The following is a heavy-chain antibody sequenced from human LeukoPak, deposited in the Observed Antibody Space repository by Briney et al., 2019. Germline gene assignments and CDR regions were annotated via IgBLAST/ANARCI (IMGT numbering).Heavy chain of an antibody. CDR3: ARDQTPGYYDSSGYYQFDY. V-gene: IGHV1-18*01. J-gene: IGHJ4*02. Sequence: ASVKVSCKASGYTFTSYGISWVRQAPGQGLEWMGWISAYNGNTNYAQKLQGRVTMTTDTSTSTAYMELRSLRSDDTAVYYCARDQTPGYYDSSGYYQFDYWGQGTLVTASS. CDR2: ISAYNGNT. D-gene: IGHD3-22*01. CDR1: GYTFTSYG.